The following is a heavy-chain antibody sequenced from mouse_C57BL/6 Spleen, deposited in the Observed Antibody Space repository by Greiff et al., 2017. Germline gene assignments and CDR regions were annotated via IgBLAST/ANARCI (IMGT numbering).Heavy chain of an antibody. D-gene: IGHD1-1*01. CDR3: ARDYYGSSYGYFEV. V-gene: IGHV1-18*01. Sequence: VQLQQSGPELVKPGASVKISCKASGYTFTDYNMDWVKQSHGKSLEWIGDINPNNGGTNYNQKFKGKATLTVDKSSSTAYMELRSLTSEDAAVYYCARDYYGSSYGYFEVWGTGTTVTVSS. CDR1: GYTFTDYN. CDR2: INPNNGGT. J-gene: IGHJ1*03.